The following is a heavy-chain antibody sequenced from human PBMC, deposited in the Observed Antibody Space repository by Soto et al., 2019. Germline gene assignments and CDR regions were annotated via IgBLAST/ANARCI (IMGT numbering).Heavy chain of an antibody. Sequence: SXKVSCKASGYTXTGYYMHWVRQAPGQGLEWIGWINPNSGGTNYAQKFQGRLTMTSDTSVSTAYMELSRLRYDDTAVFYCARARVTTINFDYWGQGTLVTVS. CDR3: ARARVTTINFDY. V-gene: IGHV1-2*02. J-gene: IGHJ4*02. D-gene: IGHD4-17*01. CDR2: INPNSGGT. CDR1: GYTXTGYY.